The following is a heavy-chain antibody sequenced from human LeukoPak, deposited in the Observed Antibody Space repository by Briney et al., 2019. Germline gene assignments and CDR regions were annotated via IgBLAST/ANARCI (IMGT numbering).Heavy chain of an antibody. V-gene: IGHV3-15*01. Sequence: GGSLRLSCAASGFTFNNAWMSWVRQAPGKGLERVGRIKSKTDGGTTDYAAPVKGRFTLSIDDSKNTLYLHMNSLKTEDTAVYYCTTNPTYYYDSSGYWDWGQGTLVTVSS. D-gene: IGHD3-22*01. CDR1: GFTFNNAW. J-gene: IGHJ4*02. CDR2: IKSKTDGGTT. CDR3: TTNPTYYYDSSGYWD.